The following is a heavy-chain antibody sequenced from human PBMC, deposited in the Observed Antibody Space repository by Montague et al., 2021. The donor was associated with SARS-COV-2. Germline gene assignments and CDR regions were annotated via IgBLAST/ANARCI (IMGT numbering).Heavy chain of an antibody. CDR1: GFSLSTSGLC. CDR2: IDWDDDK. J-gene: IGHJ6*02. CDR3: AHRRIRVTIFGVVTNPYYYYGMDV. D-gene: IGHD3-3*01. V-gene: IGHV2-70*12. Sequence: VKPTQTLTLTCTFSGFSLSTSGLCVSWIRQPPGKALEWLARIDWDDDKYYSTSLKTGLTISKDTSKNQVVLTTTNMDPVDTATYYCAHRRIRVTIFGVVTNPYYYYGMDVWGQGTTVTVSS.